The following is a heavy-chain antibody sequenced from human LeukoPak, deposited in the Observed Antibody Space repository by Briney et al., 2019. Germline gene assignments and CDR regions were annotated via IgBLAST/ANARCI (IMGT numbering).Heavy chain of an antibody. J-gene: IGHJ4*02. CDR2: IYSGSSST. CDR3: ARVGSGWYDFDY. D-gene: IGHD6-19*01. CDR1: GFTFSNAW. V-gene: IGHV3-53*01. Sequence: GGSLRLTCATSGFTFSNAWMSWVRQAPGKGLEWVSVIYSGSSSTYYTDSVKGRFTISRHNSKNTLYLQMNSLRAEDTAVYYCARVGSGWYDFDYWGEGRLVTLSS.